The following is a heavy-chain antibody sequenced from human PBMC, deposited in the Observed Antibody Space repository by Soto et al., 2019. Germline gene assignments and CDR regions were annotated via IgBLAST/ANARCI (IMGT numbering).Heavy chain of an antibody. CDR1: GGSISSHY. J-gene: IGHJ6*03. CDR3: ARLGGYDTPYYMEV. D-gene: IGHD5-12*01. V-gene: IGHV4-59*11. CDR2: IYYSGST. Sequence: SQTLSLTCTVSGGSISSHYWRWIRQPPGKGLEWIGYIYYSGSTNYNPSLKSRVTISVDTSKNQFSLKLSSVTAADTAVYYCARLGGYDTPYYMEVWGKGTTVTVSS.